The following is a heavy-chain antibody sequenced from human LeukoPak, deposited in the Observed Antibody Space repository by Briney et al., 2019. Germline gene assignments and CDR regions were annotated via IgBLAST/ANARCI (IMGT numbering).Heavy chain of an antibody. J-gene: IGHJ4*02. Sequence: GGSLRLSCAASGFTFSSYAMHWVRQAPGKGLEWVAVISYDGSNKYYADSVKGRFTISRDNSKNTLYLQMNSLRAEDTAVYYCARETNIPDYWGQGTLVTVSS. CDR2: ISYDGSNK. CDR3: ARETNIPDY. CDR1: GFTFSSYA. D-gene: IGHD2-2*02. V-gene: IGHV3-30-3*01.